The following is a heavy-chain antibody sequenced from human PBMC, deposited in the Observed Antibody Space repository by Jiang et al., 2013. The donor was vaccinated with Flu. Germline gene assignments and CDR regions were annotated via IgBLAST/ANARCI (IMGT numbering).Heavy chain of an antibody. Sequence: GPGLVKPSETLSLTCGVSGYFIRSGYYWGWIRQPPGKGLEWIGSIYHTGSTYYNPSLKSRVTISVDTSKNQFSLKLTSVTAADTAVYYCATESPKIVVVPATRSTTNWFDPWGQGTLVTVS. CDR3: ATESPKIVVVPATRSTTNWFDP. CDR2: IYHTGST. CDR1: GYFIRSGYY. D-gene: IGHD2-2*01. J-gene: IGHJ5*02. V-gene: IGHV4-38-2*02.